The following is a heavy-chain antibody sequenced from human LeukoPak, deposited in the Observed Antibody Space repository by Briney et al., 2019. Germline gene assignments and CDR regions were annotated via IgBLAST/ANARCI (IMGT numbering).Heavy chain of an antibody. CDR2: ISAYNGNT. CDR1: GYTFTSYV. J-gene: IGHJ5*02. D-gene: IGHD3-10*01. Sequence: GASVKVSCKASGYTFTSYVISWVRQAPGQGLEWMGWISAYNGNTNYAQKLQGRVTMTTDTSTSTAYMELRSLRSDDTAVYYCARDGRTMVRGVIMGTWFDPWGQGTLVTVSS. V-gene: IGHV1-18*01. CDR3: ARDGRTMVRGVIMGTWFDP.